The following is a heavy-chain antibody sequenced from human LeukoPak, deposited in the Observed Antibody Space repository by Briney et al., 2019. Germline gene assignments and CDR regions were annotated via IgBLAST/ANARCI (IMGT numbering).Heavy chain of an antibody. CDR3: ARGLRLVPYYYYYYMDV. CDR1: GYTFTGYG. CDR2: ISAYNGNT. J-gene: IGHJ6*03. V-gene: IGHV1-18*01. Sequence: ASVKVSCKASGYTFTGYGISWVRQAPGQGPEWMGWISAYNGNTNYAQKLQGRVTMTTDTSTSTAYMELRSLRSDDTAVYYCARGLRLVPYYYYYYMDVWGKGTTVTVSS. D-gene: IGHD5-12*01.